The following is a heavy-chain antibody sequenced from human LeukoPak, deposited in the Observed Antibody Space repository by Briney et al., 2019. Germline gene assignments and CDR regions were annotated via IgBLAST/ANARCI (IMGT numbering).Heavy chain of an antibody. Sequence: GGSLRLSCAASGFTFSSYSMNWVRQAPGKGLEGVSSISSSSSYIYYADSVKGRFTISRDNAKNSLYLQMNSLRAEDTAVYYCARDPDSYYYGMDVWGQGTTVTVSS. CDR2: ISSSSSYI. J-gene: IGHJ6*02. CDR3: ARDPDSYYYGMDV. CDR1: GFTFSSYS. V-gene: IGHV3-21*01. D-gene: IGHD1-14*01.